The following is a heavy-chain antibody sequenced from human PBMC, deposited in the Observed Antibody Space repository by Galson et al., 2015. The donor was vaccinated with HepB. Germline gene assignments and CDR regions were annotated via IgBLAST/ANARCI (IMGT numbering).Heavy chain of an antibody. Sequence: SVKVSCKASGYTFTSYGVSWVRQAPGQGLEWMGWISAYNDNTDYVQKLQGRVTMTTDTSTSTAYMELRSLRSDDTAVYYCARDHFTMGITMVRGFVDAFDIWGQGTMVTVSS. J-gene: IGHJ3*02. D-gene: IGHD3-10*01. V-gene: IGHV1-18*04. CDR2: ISAYNDNT. CDR3: ARDHFTMGITMVRGFVDAFDI. CDR1: GYTFTSYG.